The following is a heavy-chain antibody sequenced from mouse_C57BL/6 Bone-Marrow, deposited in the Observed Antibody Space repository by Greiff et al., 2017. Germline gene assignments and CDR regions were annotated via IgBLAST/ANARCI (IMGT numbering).Heavy chain of an antibody. CDR2: IDPGSGST. CDR3: ARPCDSNYWYVDV. D-gene: IGHD2-5*01. Sequence: QVQLQQPGAELVKPGASVKMSCKASGYTFTSYWITWVKQRPGQGLEWIGEIDPGSGSTNYNEKFKGKATLTVDTSSSTAYMQLSSLTSEDSAVYYCARPCDSNYWYVDVCGRGTRVTVS. V-gene: IGHV1-55*01. J-gene: IGHJ1*03. CDR1: GYTFTSYW.